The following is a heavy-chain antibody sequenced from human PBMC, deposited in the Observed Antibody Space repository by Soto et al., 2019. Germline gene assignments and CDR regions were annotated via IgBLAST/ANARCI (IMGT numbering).Heavy chain of an antibody. V-gene: IGHV3-30*18. CDR1: GFTFSSYG. J-gene: IGHJ4*02. CDR2: ISYDGSNK. Sequence: GGSLRLSCAASGFTFSSYGMHWVRQAPGKGLEWVAVISYDGSNKYYADSVKGRFTISRDNSKNTLYLQMNSLRAEDTAVYYCAKGENYGSGSYRLAGYFDYWGQGTLVTVSS. CDR3: AKGENYGSGSYRLAGYFDY. D-gene: IGHD3-10*01.